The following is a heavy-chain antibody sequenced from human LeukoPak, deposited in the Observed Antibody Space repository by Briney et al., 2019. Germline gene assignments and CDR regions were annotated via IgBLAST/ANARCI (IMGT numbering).Heavy chain of an antibody. CDR1: GFTFSSYA. J-gene: IGHJ3*02. Sequence: GGSLRPSCAASGFTFSSYAMHWVRQAPGKGLEWVAVISYDGSNKYYADSVKGRFTISRDNSKNTLYLQMNSLRAEDTAVYYCARDLGEYYDSSGYSFVGAFDIWGQGTMVTVSS. V-gene: IGHV3-30*04. CDR3: ARDLGEYYDSSGYSFVGAFDI. D-gene: IGHD3-22*01. CDR2: ISYDGSNK.